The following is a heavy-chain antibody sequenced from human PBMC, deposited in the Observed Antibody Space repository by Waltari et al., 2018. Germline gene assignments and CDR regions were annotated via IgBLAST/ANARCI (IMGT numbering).Heavy chain of an antibody. CDR1: GFTFSSYA. Sequence: EVQLLESGGGLVQPGGSLRLSCAASGFTFSSYAMSWVRQATGKGLEWVSAISGSGVSTYYSDSVKGRVTISRDNAKNTLYLQMNSLRAEDTAVYYCAKYGLVVVAAYDAFDIWGQGTMVTVSS. CDR2: ISGSGVST. CDR3: AKYGLVVVAAYDAFDI. D-gene: IGHD2-15*01. J-gene: IGHJ3*02. V-gene: IGHV3-23*01.